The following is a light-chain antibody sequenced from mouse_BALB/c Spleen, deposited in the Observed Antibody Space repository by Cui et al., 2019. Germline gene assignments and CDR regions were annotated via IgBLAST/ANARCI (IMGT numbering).Light chain of an antibody. CDR1: QNINVW. V-gene: IGKV10-94*01. CDR3: QQGQSYPRT. Sequence: DIQMNQSPSSLSASLGDTITITCHASQNINVWLSWYQQKPGNIPKLLIYKASNLHTGVPSRFSGSGSGTGFTLTISNLQPEDIATYYCQQGQSYPRTFGGGTKLEIK. J-gene: IGKJ1*01. CDR2: KAS.